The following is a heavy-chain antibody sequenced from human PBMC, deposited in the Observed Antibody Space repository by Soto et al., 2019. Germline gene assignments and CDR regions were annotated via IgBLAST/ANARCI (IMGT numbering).Heavy chain of an antibody. CDR3: ARFGPYYDFWSGTPVSGMDV. CDR1: VYSFTCYY. D-gene: IGHD3-3*01. CDR2: INPNSGGT. J-gene: IGHJ6*01. Sequence: XSVKVSCKASVYSFTCYYMHWVRQAPGQGLEWMGWINPNSGGTNYAQKFQGRVTMTRDTSISTAYMELSRLRSDDTAVYYCARFGPYYDFWSGTPVSGMDVWGQGTKVT. V-gene: IGHV1-2*02.